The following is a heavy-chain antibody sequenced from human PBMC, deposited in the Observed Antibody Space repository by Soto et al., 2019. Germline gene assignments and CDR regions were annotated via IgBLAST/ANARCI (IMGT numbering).Heavy chain of an antibody. CDR3: ARDPAGNRGNLDY. CDR2: IWFDGSSK. Sequence: QEQLVESGGGVVQPGRSLRLSCQASGFTFSNYGMHWVRQAPGKGLEGVAVIWFDGSSKYYEDSVKGRFTISRDNSKNTLDLQMNSLRAEDTALYYCARDPAGNRGNLDYWGQGILVTVSS. J-gene: IGHJ4*02. CDR1: GFTFSNYG. V-gene: IGHV3-33*01. D-gene: IGHD3-10*01.